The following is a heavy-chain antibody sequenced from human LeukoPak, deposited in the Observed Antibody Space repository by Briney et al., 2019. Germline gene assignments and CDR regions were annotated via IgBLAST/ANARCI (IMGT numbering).Heavy chain of an antibody. Sequence: PGGSLRLSCAASGFTFRSYWMSWVRQAPGKGLEWVANIKQDGSEKYYVDSVKGRFTISRDNAKNPLYLQMNSLRAEDTAVYYCAKDDYSSGWDWGQGTLVTVSS. CDR1: GFTFRSYW. CDR2: IKQDGSEK. D-gene: IGHD6-19*01. J-gene: IGHJ4*02. V-gene: IGHV3-7*03. CDR3: AKDDYSSGWD.